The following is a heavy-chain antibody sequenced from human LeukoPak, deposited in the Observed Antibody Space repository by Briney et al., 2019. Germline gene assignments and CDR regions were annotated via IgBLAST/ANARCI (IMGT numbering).Heavy chain of an antibody. CDR3: AKATEWLVPNWFDP. V-gene: IGHV3-23*01. J-gene: IGHJ5*02. D-gene: IGHD6-19*01. CDR2: ISGSGGST. CDR1: GFTFSSYA. Sequence: PGASLRVSCAASGFTFSSYAMSWVREAPGKGLEWVSAISGSGGSTYYADSVKGRFTISRDNSKNTLYLQMNSLRAEDTAVYYCAKATEWLVPNWFDPWGQGTLVTVSS.